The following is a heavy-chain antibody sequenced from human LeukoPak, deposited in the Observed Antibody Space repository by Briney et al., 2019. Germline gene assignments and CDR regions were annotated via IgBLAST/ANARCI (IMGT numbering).Heavy chain of an antibody. D-gene: IGHD3-22*01. V-gene: IGHV3-23*01. J-gene: IGHJ4*02. CDR3: AKDSEVDYSESSGYLYYFDY. CDR1: GFTFNTYA. CDR2: VSGRISAT. Sequence: GGSLRLSCAASGFTFNTYAMSWVRQAPGKGLEWVSSVSGRISATYYADSVRGRFTVSRDNSKSTLYLQMNSLRAEDTALYYCAKDSEVDYSESSGYLYYFDYWGQGTLVTVSS.